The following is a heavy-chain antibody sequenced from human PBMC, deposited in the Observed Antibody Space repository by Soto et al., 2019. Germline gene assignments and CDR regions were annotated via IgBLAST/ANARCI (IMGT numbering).Heavy chain of an antibody. D-gene: IGHD1-1*01. CDR3: ATDLGTTMARH. Sequence: TGGSQRLSSAASGFHLRNSRMSWVRQAPGKGLEWVANIKQDGSDTYYVDSVKGRFTISRDNAKNSLYLQMNSLRAEDTAVYYCATDLGTTMARHWGQGTLVTVSS. CDR2: IKQDGSDT. V-gene: IGHV3-7*04. CDR1: GFHLRNSR. J-gene: IGHJ4*02.